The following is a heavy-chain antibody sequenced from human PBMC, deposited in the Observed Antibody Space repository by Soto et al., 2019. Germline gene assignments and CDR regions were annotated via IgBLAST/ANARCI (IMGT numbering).Heavy chain of an antibody. CDR1: GFTFSGFD. V-gene: IGHV3-13*01. Sequence: GGSLRLSCEASGFTFSGFDMHWVRQPTGKGLEWVSSIGTAGDTYYAVSVKGRFTISRDNAKNSLSLQMNSLRAGDMAVYFCAKSQEIGTHFFDSWGQGAQVTVSS. J-gene: IGHJ4*02. D-gene: IGHD6-13*01. CDR3: AKSQEIGTHFFDS. CDR2: IGTAGDT.